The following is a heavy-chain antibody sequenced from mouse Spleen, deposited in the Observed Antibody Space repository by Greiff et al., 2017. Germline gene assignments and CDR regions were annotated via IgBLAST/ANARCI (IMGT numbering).Heavy chain of an antibody. Sequence: VQLQQSGAELVRPGASVTLSCKASGYTFTDYEMHWVKQTPVHGLEWIGAIDPETGGTAYNQKFKGKAILTADKSSSTAYMELRSLTSEDSAVYYCTRPKGGFVDYWGQGTSVTVSS. J-gene: IGHJ4*01. CDR3: TRPKGGFVDY. CDR1: GYTFTDYE. CDR2: IDPETGGT. V-gene: IGHV1-15*01.